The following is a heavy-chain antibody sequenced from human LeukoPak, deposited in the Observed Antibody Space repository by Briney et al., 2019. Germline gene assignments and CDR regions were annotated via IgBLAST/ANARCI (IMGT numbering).Heavy chain of an antibody. CDR2: LNHSGST. V-gene: IGHV4-34*01. CDR1: GGSFSGYY. D-gene: IGHD3-3*01. CDR3: ARGCYGVSLEWLLRPDGGYYYMEV. Sequence: SETLSLTCAVYGGSFSGYYWSWIRQPPGKGRGWRGELNHSGSTNYNPSLKSRVTISVDTSKNQFSLKLSSVTAADTAVYYCARGCYGVSLEWLLRPDGGYYYMEVWGKGTTVTVSS. J-gene: IGHJ6*03.